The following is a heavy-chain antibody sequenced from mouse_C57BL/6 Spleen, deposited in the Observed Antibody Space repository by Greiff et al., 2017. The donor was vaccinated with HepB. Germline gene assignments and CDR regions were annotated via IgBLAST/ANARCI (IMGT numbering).Heavy chain of an antibody. J-gene: IGHJ2*01. CDR3: ARSLTGPYYFDY. Sequence: VQLQQPGAELVKPWASVKLSCKASGYTLTSYWMHWVKQRPGQGLEWIGMIHPNSGSTNYNEKFKSKATLTVDKSSSTAYMQLSSLTSEDSAVYYCARSLTGPYYFDYWGQGTTLTVSS. V-gene: IGHV1-64*01. CDR1: GYTLTSYW. CDR2: IHPNSGST. D-gene: IGHD4-1*01.